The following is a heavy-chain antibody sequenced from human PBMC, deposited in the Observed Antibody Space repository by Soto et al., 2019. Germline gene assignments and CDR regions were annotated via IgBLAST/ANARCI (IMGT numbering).Heavy chain of an antibody. V-gene: IGHV5-51*01. D-gene: IGHD3-22*01. Sequence: PGESLKISCKGSGYSFTSYWIGWVRQMPGKGLEWMGIIYPGDSDTRYSPSFQGQVTISADKSISTAYLQWSSLKASDTAMYYCARLSYYDSSGYPYYFDYWGQGTLVTVSS. CDR2: IYPGDSDT. CDR1: GYSFTSYW. CDR3: ARLSYYDSSGYPYYFDY. J-gene: IGHJ4*02.